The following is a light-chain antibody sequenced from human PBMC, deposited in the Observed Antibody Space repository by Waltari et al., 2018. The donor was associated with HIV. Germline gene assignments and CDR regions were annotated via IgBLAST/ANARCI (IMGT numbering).Light chain of an antibody. Sequence: QSVLTQPPSVSAPPGQRVTISCSGGTSNIGTNSVSWYQHVPGMAPRLLIYDNTKRSSGIPARVSGSKSGTSVTLGITGLQTGDEADYYCGTWDSSLSVVVFGGGTKLTVL. CDR1: TSNIGTNS. V-gene: IGLV1-51*01. J-gene: IGLJ2*01. CDR2: DNT. CDR3: GTWDSSLSVVV.